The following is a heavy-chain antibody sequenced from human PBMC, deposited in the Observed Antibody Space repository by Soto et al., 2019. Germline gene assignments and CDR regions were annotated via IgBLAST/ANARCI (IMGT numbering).Heavy chain of an antibody. Sequence: QVQLVESGGGVVQPGRSLRLSCAASGFTFSSYAMHWVRQAPGKGLEWVAVISYDGSNKYYADSVKGRFTISRDNSKNTLYLQMNSLRAEDTAVYYCARAVWRGYSGYDSLPGQRSTEYYYYGMDVWGQGTTVTVSS. CDR1: GFTFSSYA. J-gene: IGHJ6*02. V-gene: IGHV3-30-3*01. D-gene: IGHD5-12*01. CDR3: ARAVWRGYSGYDSLPGQRSTEYYYYGMDV. CDR2: ISYDGSNK.